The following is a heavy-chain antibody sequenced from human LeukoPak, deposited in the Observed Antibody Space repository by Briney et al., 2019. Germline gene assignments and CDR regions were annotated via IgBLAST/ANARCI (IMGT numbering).Heavy chain of an antibody. J-gene: IGHJ4*02. D-gene: IGHD5-18*01. CDR3: TTGYSSKLDY. CDR2: VKSKTDGGTT. Sequence: GGSLRLSCAASGFTFSNAWMSWVRQAPGKGLERVGRVKSKTDGGTTDYAAPVKGRFTISRDDSKNTLSLQMDSLKTEDTAVYYCTTGYSSKLDYWGQGTLVTVSS. V-gene: IGHV3-15*01. CDR1: GFTFSNAW.